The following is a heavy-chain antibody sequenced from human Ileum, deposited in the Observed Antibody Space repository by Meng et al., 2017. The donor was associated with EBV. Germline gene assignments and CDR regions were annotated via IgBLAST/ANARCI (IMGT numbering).Heavy chain of an antibody. CDR3: AKNGEKYFEY. Sequence: QVQLQESGPGLGNPSGTLSLPCAVSGGSISVINWWSWVRQSPEKGLEWIGEMSDSGITHYNPSLKSRVTISADKSNNQFSLKLTSVTSADTAVYFCAKNGEKYFEYWGQGTLVTVSS. V-gene: IGHV4-4*02. J-gene: IGHJ4*02. CDR2: MSDSGIT. CDR1: GGSISVINW.